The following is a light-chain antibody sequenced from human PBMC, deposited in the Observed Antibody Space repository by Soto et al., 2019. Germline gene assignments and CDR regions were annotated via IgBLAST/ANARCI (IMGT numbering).Light chain of an antibody. CDR2: AVN. J-gene: IGLJ1*01. CDR1: SSDVAVYQY. Sequence: QSALTQPPSASGSPGQSVTISCTGTSSDVAVYQYVSWYQQHPGKAPKLMIYAVNKRPSGVPDRFSGSKSGSTASLTVSGLQPEDEADYYCSSYAGSSTYVFGTGTKLTVL. V-gene: IGLV2-8*01. CDR3: SSYAGSSTYV.